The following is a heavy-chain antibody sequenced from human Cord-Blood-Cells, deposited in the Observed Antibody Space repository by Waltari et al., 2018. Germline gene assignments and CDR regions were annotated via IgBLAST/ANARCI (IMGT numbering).Heavy chain of an antibody. D-gene: IGHD3-22*01. CDR1: GGSFSGYY. V-gene: IGHV4-34*01. J-gene: IGHJ4*02. CDR2: INHSGST. CDR3: ARHWRYYDSSGYSGFDY. Sequence: QVQLQQWGAGLLKPSETLSLTCAVYGGSFSGYYWSWIRQPPGKGLEWIGEINHSGSTNYNPALKGRVTITVDTSKNQFPLKLSSGTGADTAVYYCARHWRYYDSSGYSGFDYWGQGTLVTVSS.